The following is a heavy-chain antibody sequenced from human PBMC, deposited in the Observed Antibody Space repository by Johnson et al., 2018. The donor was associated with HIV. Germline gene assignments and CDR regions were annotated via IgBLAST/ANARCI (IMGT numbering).Heavy chain of an antibody. Sequence: VQLVESGGGLVKPGGSLRLSCAASGFTFSSYWMSWVRQAPGKGLAWVANIKQDGCEKYYVDSVKGRCTITRDNAKNSLYLQMNRLRAEDTAVYYCASEAGPDIVGAADDAFDIWGQGTMFTVSS. V-gene: IGHV3-7*01. CDR1: GFTFSSYW. J-gene: IGHJ3*02. D-gene: IGHD1-26*01. CDR2: IKQDGCEK. CDR3: ASEAGPDIVGAADDAFDI.